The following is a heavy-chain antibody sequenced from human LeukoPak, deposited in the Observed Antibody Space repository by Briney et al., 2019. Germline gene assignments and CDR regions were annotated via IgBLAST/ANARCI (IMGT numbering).Heavy chain of an antibody. CDR1: GGSISRSSYY. D-gene: IGHD1-26*01. CDR3: SRESGPFSPFGH. Sequence: KSSETLSLTCTVSGGSISRSSYYWGWIRQPPGKGLEWIGSIYYSGTTYSNPSLKSRVTMSLDESKNHLSLNLASVTAADTAVYYCSRESGPFSPFGHWGQGTLVTVTS. J-gene: IGHJ4*02. V-gene: IGHV4-39*07. CDR2: IYYSGTT.